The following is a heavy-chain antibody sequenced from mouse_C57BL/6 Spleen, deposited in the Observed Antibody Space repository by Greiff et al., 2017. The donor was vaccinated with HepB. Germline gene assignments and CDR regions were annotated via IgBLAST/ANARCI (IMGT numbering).Heavy chain of an antibody. Sequence: QVQLQQSGAELARPGASVKMSCKASGYTFTSYTMHWVKQRPGQGLEWIGYINPSSGYTKYNQKFKDKATLTADKSSSPAYMQLSSLTSEDSAVYYCARWDGSRLWYFDVWGTGTTVTVSS. CDR2: INPSSGYT. CDR1: GYTFTSYT. V-gene: IGHV1-4*01. CDR3: ARWDGSRLWYFDV. J-gene: IGHJ1*03. D-gene: IGHD1-1*01.